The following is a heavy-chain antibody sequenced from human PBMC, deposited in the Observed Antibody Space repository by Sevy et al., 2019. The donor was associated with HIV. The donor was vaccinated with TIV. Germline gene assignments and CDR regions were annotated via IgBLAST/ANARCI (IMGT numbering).Heavy chain of an antibody. CDR3: ARSISWYASFDY. D-gene: IGHD6-13*01. J-gene: IGHJ4*02. CDR1: GRSFNNYA. V-gene: IGHV1-69*13. CDR2: IIPMLGTA. Sequence: ASVKVSCKASGRSFNNYAISWVRQAPGQGLEWMGGIIPMLGTAYYVQKFQDRVTITADESTSTAYMELSSLRSEDTAVYYCARSISWYASFDYWGQGTLVTVSP.